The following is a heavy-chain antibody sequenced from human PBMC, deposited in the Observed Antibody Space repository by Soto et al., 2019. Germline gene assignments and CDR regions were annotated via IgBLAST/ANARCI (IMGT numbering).Heavy chain of an antibody. V-gene: IGHV3-64D*08. J-gene: IGHJ5*02. Sequence: PGGSLRLSCSGSGFTFSRYSLMWFRQAPGKGLEYVSTINSIGDNTWYAGSVKGRFTTSRDNSMNTVYLQMSSLRSEDTSVYYCVPFYHFWSGSTEVLGPAPWGQGTLVTVSS. D-gene: IGHD3-3*01. CDR2: INSIGDNT. CDR1: GFTFSRYS. CDR3: VPFYHFWSGSTEVLGPAP.